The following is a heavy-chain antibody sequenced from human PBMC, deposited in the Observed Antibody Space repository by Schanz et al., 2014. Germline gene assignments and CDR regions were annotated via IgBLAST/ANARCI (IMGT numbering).Heavy chain of an antibody. D-gene: IGHD6-13*01. V-gene: IGHV3-23*01. CDR3: ARLDSSSWYPRY. Sequence: EVLLLESGGRVERPGGSLRLSCAGSGFTFSSYAMSWVRQTPGKGLEWVSVISGSGVTIYYADSVKGRFTISRDNSKNTLYLQMNSLRAEDTAVYYCARLDSSSWYPRYWGQGTLVTVSS. CDR2: ISGSGVTI. CDR1: GFTFSSYA. J-gene: IGHJ4*02.